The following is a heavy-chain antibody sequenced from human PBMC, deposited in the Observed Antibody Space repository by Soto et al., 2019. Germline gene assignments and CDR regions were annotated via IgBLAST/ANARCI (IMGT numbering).Heavy chain of an antibody. CDR1: GFTFSSYG. J-gene: IGHJ4*02. CDR3: ARDKPGSSHRLEY. V-gene: IGHV3-33*01. Sequence: QVQVVESGGGVVQPGRSLRLSCAASGFTFSSYGMHWVRQAPGKGLEWVGVIWYDGSNKYYADSVKGRFTISRDNSKNTLYLQMNSLKAEDTAVYYCARDKPGSSHRLEYWGQGTLVTVSS. CDR2: IWYDGSNK. D-gene: IGHD3-10*01.